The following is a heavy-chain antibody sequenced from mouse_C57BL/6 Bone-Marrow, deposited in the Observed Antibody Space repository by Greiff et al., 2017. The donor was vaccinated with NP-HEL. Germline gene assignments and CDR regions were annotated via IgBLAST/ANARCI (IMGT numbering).Heavy chain of an antibody. CDR3: ARSVLITTVVADARDY. V-gene: IGHV1-64*01. D-gene: IGHD1-1*01. J-gene: IGHJ4*01. CDR2: IHPNSGST. Sequence: QVQLQQPGAELVKPGASVKLSCKASGYTFTSYWMHWVKQRPGQGLEWIGMIHPNSGSTNYNEKFKSKATLTVDKSSSTAYMQLSSLTSEDSAVYYCARSVLITTVVADARDYWGQGTSVTVSS. CDR1: GYTFTSYW.